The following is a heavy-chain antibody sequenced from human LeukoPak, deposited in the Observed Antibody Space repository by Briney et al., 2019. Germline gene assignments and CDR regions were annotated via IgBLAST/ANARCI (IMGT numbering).Heavy chain of an antibody. D-gene: IGHD1-26*01. CDR1: GGSINSNNYY. V-gene: IGHV4-39*07. J-gene: IGHJ4*02. Sequence: SETLSLTCTVSGGSINSNNYYWGWIRQPPGKGLEWIGSIYSSGSAYYNPSLKSRVTIPVDTSKNQFSLKLSSVTAADTAVYYCAAEVGDYVDYWGQGTLVTVSS. CDR2: IYSSGSA. CDR3: AAEVGDYVDY.